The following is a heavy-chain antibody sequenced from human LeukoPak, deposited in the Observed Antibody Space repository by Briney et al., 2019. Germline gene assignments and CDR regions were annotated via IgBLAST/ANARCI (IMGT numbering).Heavy chain of an antibody. J-gene: IGHJ2*01. D-gene: IGHD3-16*01. CDR3: AREAAWGNWYFDL. CDR1: GFTFSRHG. CDR2: IGDTGRAK. V-gene: IGHV3-30*03. Sequence: GGSLRLSCAASGFTFSRHGMHWVRQAPGRGLEWVAVIGDTGRAKYYADSVEGRFTASRDNSKNTLYLEMNSLRYDDTALYYCAREAAWGNWYFDLWGRGTLVTVSS.